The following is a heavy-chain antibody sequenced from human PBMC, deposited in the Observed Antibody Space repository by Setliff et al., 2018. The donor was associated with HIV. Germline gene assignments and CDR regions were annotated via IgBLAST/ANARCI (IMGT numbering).Heavy chain of an antibody. V-gene: IGHV3-74*01. CDR3: ARDSSSWYEFYFDC. CDR2: INYHGSDI. Sequence: GSLRLSCVGSGFTFSNHWMQWVRQAPGKGLVWVSRINYHGSDISYADSVKGRFTISRDNAKNSLYLQMNSLRAEDTAVYYCARDSSSWYEFYFDCWGQGTLVTVSS. J-gene: IGHJ4*02. CDR1: GFTFSNHW. D-gene: IGHD6-13*01.